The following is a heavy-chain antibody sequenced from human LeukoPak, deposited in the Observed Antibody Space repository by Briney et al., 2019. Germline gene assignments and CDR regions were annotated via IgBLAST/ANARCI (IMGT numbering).Heavy chain of an antibody. CDR3: ARTSRAYYDFWSGQNWFDP. CDR2: INPNSGGT. D-gene: IGHD3-3*01. J-gene: IGHJ5*02. CDR1: GYTFTGYY. V-gene: IGHV1-2*02. Sequence: ASVKVSCKASGYTFTGYYMHWVRQAPGQGLEWMGWINPNSGGTNYAQKFQGRVTMTRDTSISTAYMELSRLRSDDTAVYYCARTSRAYYDFWSGQNWFDPWGQGTLVTVSS.